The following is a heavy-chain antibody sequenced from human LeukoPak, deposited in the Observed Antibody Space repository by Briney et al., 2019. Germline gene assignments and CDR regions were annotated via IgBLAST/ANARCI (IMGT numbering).Heavy chain of an antibody. CDR3: AREIGTGSYYNVYYYGMDV. D-gene: IGHD3-10*01. J-gene: IGHJ6*04. Sequence: PGRSLRLSSAASGFTFSSYAMHWVRQAPGTGLEWVAVISYDGSNKYYADSVKGRFTISRDNSKNTLYLQMNSLRAEDTAVYYCAREIGTGSYYNVYYYGMDVWGKGTTVTVSS. V-gene: IGHV3-30*04. CDR1: GFTFSSYA. CDR2: ISYDGSNK.